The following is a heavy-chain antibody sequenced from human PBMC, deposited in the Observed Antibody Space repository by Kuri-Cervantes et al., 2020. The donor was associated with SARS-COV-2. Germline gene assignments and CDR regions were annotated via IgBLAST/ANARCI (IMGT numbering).Heavy chain of an antibody. CDR1: GYTLTELS. Sequence: ASVKVSCKVSGYTLTELSMHWVRQAPGKGLEWMGGFDPEDGETIYAQKFQGRVTMTRDTSIRTAYMELSRLRSDDTAVYYCARGRGGTTVTTYNTFDYWGQGTLVTVSS. D-gene: IGHD4-17*01. J-gene: IGHJ4*02. V-gene: IGHV1-24*01. CDR2: FDPEDGET. CDR3: ARGRGGTTVTTYNTFDY.